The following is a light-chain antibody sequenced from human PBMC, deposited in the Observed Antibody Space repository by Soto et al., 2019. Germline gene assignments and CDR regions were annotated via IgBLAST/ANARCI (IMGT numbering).Light chain of an antibody. Sequence: GSPGQSITISCTGTSSDVGNYKYVSRYQQHPGKAPKLMIYEVSNRPSGVSNRFSGSKSGNTASLTISGLQAEDETDYYCFSYTSSGTYVFGTGTKVTV. J-gene: IGLJ1*01. V-gene: IGLV2-14*01. CDR3: FSYTSSGTYV. CDR2: EVS. CDR1: SSDVGNYKY.